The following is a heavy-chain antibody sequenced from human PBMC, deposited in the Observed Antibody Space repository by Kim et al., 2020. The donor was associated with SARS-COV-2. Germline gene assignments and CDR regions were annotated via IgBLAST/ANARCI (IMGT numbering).Heavy chain of an antibody. Sequence: GGSLRLSCAASGFPFSSYSMNWVRQAPGKGLEWVSSISSSSSYIYYADAVKGRFIISKDNAKNSHYLQRNSLRAEDTAVYYFARDLAAAGTHTNYYYGM. CDR2: ISSSSSYI. V-gene: IGHV3-21*01. CDR3: ARDLAAAGTHTNYYYGM. D-gene: IGHD6-13*01. J-gene: IGHJ6*01. CDR1: GFPFSSYS.